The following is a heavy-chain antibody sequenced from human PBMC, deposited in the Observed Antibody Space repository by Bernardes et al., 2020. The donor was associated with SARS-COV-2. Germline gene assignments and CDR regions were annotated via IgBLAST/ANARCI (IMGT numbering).Heavy chain of an antibody. CDR3: AKSMLLYYDFWSGYSQRGYYFDY. D-gene: IGHD3-3*01. J-gene: IGHJ4*02. CDR2: ISGSGGVT. CDR1: LFTSCSYS. V-gene: IGHV3-23*01. Sequence: GGSRRPSRAASLFTSCSYSMNSVRQAPGKGLEGVSAISGSGGVTYQAESVKGRFNISRDNSKNTLYLQMNSLRAEDTAVYYCAKSMLLYYDFWSGYSQRGYYFDYWGQGTLVTVSS.